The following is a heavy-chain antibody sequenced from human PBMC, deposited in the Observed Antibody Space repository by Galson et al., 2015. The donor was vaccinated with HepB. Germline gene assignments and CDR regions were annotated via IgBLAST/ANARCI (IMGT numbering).Heavy chain of an antibody. Sequence: SLRLSCAASGFNFSDYYMNWVRQAPGKGLEWVSYISSTGSSIYYADSVKGRFTISRDNAKNSLYLQMNSLRAEDTAVYYCARRGGVVPAARVYYYGMDVWGQGTTVTVSS. J-gene: IGHJ6*02. CDR1: GFNFSDYY. CDR3: ARRGGVVPAARVYYYGMDV. CDR2: ISSTGSSI. V-gene: IGHV3-11*01. D-gene: IGHD2-2*01.